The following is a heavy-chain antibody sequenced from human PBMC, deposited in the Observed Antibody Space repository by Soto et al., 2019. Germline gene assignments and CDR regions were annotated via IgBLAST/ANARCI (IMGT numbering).Heavy chain of an antibody. Sequence: GASVKVSCKASGYTFTSYAMHWVRQAPGQRLEWMGWINPDTGGTDYTQKFQGWVTMTRDTSLSTAYMELSSLRSEDTAVYYCAQTVTTKRYYGMDVWGQGTTVSVSS. D-gene: IGHD4-4*01. CDR1: GYTFTSYA. J-gene: IGHJ6*02. CDR3: AQTVTTKRYYGMDV. V-gene: IGHV1-2*04. CDR2: INPDTGGT.